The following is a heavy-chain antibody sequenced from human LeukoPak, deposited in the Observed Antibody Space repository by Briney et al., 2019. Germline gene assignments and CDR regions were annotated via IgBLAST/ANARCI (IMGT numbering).Heavy chain of an antibody. CDR1: GGSFSGYY. D-gene: IGHD5-18*01. J-gene: IGHJ4*02. V-gene: IGHV4-34*01. Sequence: KSSETLSLTCAVYGGSFSGYYWSWIRQRPGKGLEWIGEINHSGSTNYNPSLKSRVTISVDTSKNQFSLKLSSVTAADTAVYYCARGRIQLWPRGKFDYWGQGTLVTVSS. CDR2: INHSGST. CDR3: ARGRIQLWPRGKFDY.